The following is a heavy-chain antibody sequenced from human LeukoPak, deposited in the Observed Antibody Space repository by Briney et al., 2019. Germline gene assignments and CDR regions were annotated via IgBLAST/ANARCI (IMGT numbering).Heavy chain of an antibody. D-gene: IGHD3-9*01. J-gene: IGHJ6*02. Sequence: GGSLRLSCAASGFTFSDYNMNWVRQAPGKGLEWVSYITNGGSTIHHADSVKGRFTISRDNAKKTLYLQMNSLRAEDTAVYYCVRSIGLTGGGVDVWGQGTTVTVSS. CDR1: GFTFSDYN. V-gene: IGHV3-11*01. CDR2: ITNGGSTI. CDR3: VRSIGLTGGGVDV.